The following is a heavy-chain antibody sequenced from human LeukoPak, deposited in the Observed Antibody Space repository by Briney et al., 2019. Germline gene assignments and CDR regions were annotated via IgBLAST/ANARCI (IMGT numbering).Heavy chain of an antibody. J-gene: IGHJ6*04. V-gene: IGHV4-34*01. CDR3: ARVGYCSSTSCYHTLASGMDV. CDR2: INHSGST. Sequence: PSETLSLTCAVYGGSFSGYYWSWIRQPPGKGLGWIGEINHSGSTNYNPSLKSRVTISVDTSKNQFSLKLSSVTAADTAVYYCARVGYCSSTSCYHTLASGMDVWGKGTTVTVSS. CDR1: GGSFSGYY. D-gene: IGHD2-2*03.